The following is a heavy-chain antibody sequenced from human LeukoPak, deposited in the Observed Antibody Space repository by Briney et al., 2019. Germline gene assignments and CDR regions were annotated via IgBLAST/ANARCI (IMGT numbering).Heavy chain of an antibody. V-gene: IGHV4-59*01. CDR1: DDSINRDF. J-gene: IGHJ4*02. D-gene: IGHD6-19*01. Sequence: SETLSLTCTASDDSINRDFWTWIRQPPGKGLERIGYIRYSGRTEYNPSLKSRVTISIDRSKNQFSLKLMSVTAADTAIYYCARLPDISGWPFDYWGQGMLVTVSS. CDR2: IRYSGRT. CDR3: ARLPDISGWPFDY.